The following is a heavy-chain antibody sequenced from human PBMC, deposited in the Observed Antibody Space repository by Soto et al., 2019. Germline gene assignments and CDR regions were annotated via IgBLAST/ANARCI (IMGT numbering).Heavy chain of an antibody. CDR3: ARVDTSSWWTFDY. CDR2: ISPKNGNT. CDR1: GYTFSGYS. Sequence: AASVKVSCKASGYTFSGYSISWVRQAPGQGLEWVGWISPKNGNTNTAQKFQGRVTMTTHTSTRTAYMELTSLKFDDTAIYFCARVDTSSWWTFDYCGQRTQVTVSS. D-gene: IGHD5-18*01. V-gene: IGHV1-18*04. J-gene: IGHJ4*02.